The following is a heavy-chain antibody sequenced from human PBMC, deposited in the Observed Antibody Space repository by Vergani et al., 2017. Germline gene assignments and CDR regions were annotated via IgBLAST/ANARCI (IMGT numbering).Heavy chain of an antibody. CDR1: GLTFGYYA. CDR3: VRDQVTMLRGSDALDI. D-gene: IGHD3-10*01. J-gene: IGHJ3*02. CDR2: IRSKADGQAT. V-gene: IGHV3-49*03. Sequence: EVQVVESGGGLVQTGGSLRISCTASGLTFGYYAMDWFRQAPGRGLGWVGGIRSKADGQATIYAASVKGRFTISRDDSKSIAYLQMNNLQTEDTAMYYCVRDQVTMLRGSDALDIWGQGTMVTVSS.